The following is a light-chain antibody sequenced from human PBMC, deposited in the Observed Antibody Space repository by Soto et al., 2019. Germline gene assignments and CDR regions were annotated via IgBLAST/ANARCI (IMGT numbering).Light chain of an antibody. V-gene: IGKV3-15*01. Sequence: ETVLTQSPGTLSLSPGERATVSCRASQSVGGSSLAWYQQKPGQAPRLLIYGASTRATGIPARFSGSGFGTDFTLTISSLQSEDFAVYYCQQYKKWPPVTFGGGTKVDIK. J-gene: IGKJ4*01. CDR3: QQYKKWPPVT. CDR2: GAS. CDR1: QSVGGS.